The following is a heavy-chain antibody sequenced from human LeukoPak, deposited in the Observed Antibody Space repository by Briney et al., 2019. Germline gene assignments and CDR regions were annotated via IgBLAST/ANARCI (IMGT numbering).Heavy chain of an antibody. CDR2: ISWNSGSI. Sequence: PGRSLRLSCAASGFTFDDYAMHWVRQAPGKGLEWVSGISWNSGSIGYADSVKGRFTISRDNAKNSLYLQMNSLRAEDTALYYCAKDLGLGVIIDYWGQGTLVTVSS. CDR3: AKDLGLGVIIDY. J-gene: IGHJ4*02. V-gene: IGHV3-9*01. CDR1: GFTFDDYA. D-gene: IGHD2-21*01.